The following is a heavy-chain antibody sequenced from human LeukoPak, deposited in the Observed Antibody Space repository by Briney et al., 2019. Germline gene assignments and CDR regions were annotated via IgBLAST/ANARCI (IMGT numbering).Heavy chain of an antibody. CDR2: IYYSGST. CDR3: ARVWVYCSSTSCQGED. CDR1: GGSISSGDYY. J-gene: IGHJ4*02. D-gene: IGHD2-2*01. V-gene: IGHV4-30-4*08. Sequence: TLSLTCTVSGGSISSGDYYWSWIRQPPGKGLEWIGYIYYSGSTYYNPSLKSRVTISVDTSKNQFSLKLSSVTAADTAVYYSARVWVYCSSTSCQGEDWGQGTLVTVSS.